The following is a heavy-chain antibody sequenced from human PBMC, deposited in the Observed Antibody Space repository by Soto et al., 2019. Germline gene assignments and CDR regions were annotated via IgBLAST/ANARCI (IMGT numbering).Heavy chain of an antibody. J-gene: IGHJ3*02. D-gene: IGHD3-3*01. CDR1: GFIVSSYY. V-gene: IGHV3-53*01. CDR3: AREQGNGFFHGAFDI. CDR2: LYSGGST. Sequence: PGGSLRLSCAASGFIVSSYYMSWVRQAPGKGLEWVSVLYSGGSTYYTDSVKGRFTISRDNSKNTLYLQMDSLRADDSAVYYCAREQGNGFFHGAFDIWGQGTMVTVSS.